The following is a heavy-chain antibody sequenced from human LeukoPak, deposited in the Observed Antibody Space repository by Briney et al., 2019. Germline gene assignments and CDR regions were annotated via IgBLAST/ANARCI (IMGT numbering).Heavy chain of an antibody. V-gene: IGHV3-21*01. CDR2: ISSSSSYI. D-gene: IGHD4-11*01. Sequence: PGGSLRLSCAASGFTFSSYSMNWVRQAPGKGLEWVSSISSSSSYIYYADSVKGRFTISRDNAKNSLYLQMNSLRAEDTAVYYCARDPSYGSNYVGWFDPWGQGTLVTVSS. J-gene: IGHJ5*02. CDR1: GFTFSSYS. CDR3: ARDPSYGSNYVGWFDP.